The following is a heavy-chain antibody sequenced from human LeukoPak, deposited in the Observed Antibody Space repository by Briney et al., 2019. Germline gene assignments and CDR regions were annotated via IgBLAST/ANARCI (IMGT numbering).Heavy chain of an antibody. D-gene: IGHD3-10*02. CDR1: GGSFNNYA. CDR2: IIPILGIA. V-gene: IGHV1-69*04. CDR3: ARDLHVRSEGFDY. Sequence: GASVKVSCKASGGSFNNYAISWVRQAPGQGLEWMGRIIPILGIANYAQKFQGRVTITADKSTSTAYMELSSLRSEDTAVYYCARDLHVRSEGFDYWGQGTLVTVSS. J-gene: IGHJ4*02.